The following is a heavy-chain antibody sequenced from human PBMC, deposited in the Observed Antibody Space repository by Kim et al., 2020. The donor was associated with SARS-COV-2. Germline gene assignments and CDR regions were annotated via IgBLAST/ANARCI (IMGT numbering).Heavy chain of an antibody. CDR1: GLTFSTYA. D-gene: IGHD5-12*01. J-gene: IGHJ1*01. CDR3: ANGYSGRERFQY. V-gene: IGHV3-23*01. CDR2: ISGSGSR. Sequence: GGSLRLSCAASGLTFSTYAMSWVRQAAGKGLEWVASISGSGSRYYVDSVKGRFTISRDNSKNTVYLQLNSLRADDTAVYYCANGYSGRERFQYWGQGTVVAASS.